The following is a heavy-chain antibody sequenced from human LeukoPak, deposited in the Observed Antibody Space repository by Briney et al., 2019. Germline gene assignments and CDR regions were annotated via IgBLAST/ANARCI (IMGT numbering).Heavy chain of an antibody. CDR3: AKEGVYGDSA. CDR2: LRLDGSNK. J-gene: IGHJ5*02. V-gene: IGHV3-30*02. D-gene: IGHD4-17*01. CDR1: RFAFSGYG. Sequence: GRTLCPSPAVSRFAFSGYGMHPGRRAPGTRVEWVAVLRLDGSNKYYADPVKGRFTISRDNSKNTLYLQMNSLRAEDTAVYYCAKEGVYGDSAWGQGALVTVSS.